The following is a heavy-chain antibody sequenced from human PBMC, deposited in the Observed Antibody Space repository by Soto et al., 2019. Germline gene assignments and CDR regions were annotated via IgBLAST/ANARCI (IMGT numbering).Heavy chain of an antibody. J-gene: IGHJ4*02. V-gene: IGHV3-23*01. Sequence: EVQLLESGGGLVQPGRSLRLSCAASGFTFSNYAMSWVRQAPGQGLDWVSAISCSGGNTYYADSVKGRFTISRDNSKNTLFLQMNSLRAEDAAVYYCAKFFVETGSNSGWPWSFHYWGQGTLVTVSS. CDR3: AKFFVETGSNSGWPWSFHY. CDR1: GFTFSNYA. CDR2: ISCSGGNT. D-gene: IGHD6-25*01.